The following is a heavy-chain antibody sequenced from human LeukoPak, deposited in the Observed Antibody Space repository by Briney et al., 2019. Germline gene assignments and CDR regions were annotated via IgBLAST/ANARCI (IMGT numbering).Heavy chain of an antibody. CDR3: ARVPQGYCSGGSCYSDAFDI. CDR1: GYTFTSYG. V-gene: IGHV1-18*01. Sequence: ASVKVSCKASGYTFTSYGISWVRQAPGQGLEWMGWISAYNGNTNYAQKLQGRVTMTTDTSTSTAYMELRSLRSDDTAVYYCARVPQGYCSGGSCYSDAFDIWGQGTMVTVSS. D-gene: IGHD2-15*01. CDR2: ISAYNGNT. J-gene: IGHJ3*02.